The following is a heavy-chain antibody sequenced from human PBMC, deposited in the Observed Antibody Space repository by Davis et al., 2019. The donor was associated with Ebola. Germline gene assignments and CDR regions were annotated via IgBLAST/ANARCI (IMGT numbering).Heavy chain of an antibody. D-gene: IGHD3-22*01. CDR3: ARDYYDSSGYYFDY. CDR1: GFTFSSYS. J-gene: IGHJ4*02. V-gene: IGHV3-48*02. Sequence: GGSLTLSCAASGFTFSSYSMNWVRQAPGKGLEWVSYISSSSSTIYYADSVKGRFTISRDNAKNSLYLQMNSLRDEDTAVYYCARDYYDSSGYYFDYWGQGTLVTVSS. CDR2: ISSSSSTI.